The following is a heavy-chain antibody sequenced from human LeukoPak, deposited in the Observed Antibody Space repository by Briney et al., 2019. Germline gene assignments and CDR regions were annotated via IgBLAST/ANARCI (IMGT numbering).Heavy chain of an antibody. CDR3: ARDVPAATYYKTPGPNWFDP. CDR2: IIPIFGTA. CDR1: GGTFSSYA. V-gene: IGHV1-69*13. J-gene: IGHJ5*02. Sequence: SVKVSCKASGGTFSSYAISWVRQAPGQGLEWMGGIIPIFGTANYAQKFQGRVTITADESTSTAYMELSSLRSEDTAVYYCARDVPAATYYKTPGPNWFDPWGQGTLVTASS. D-gene: IGHD3-10*01.